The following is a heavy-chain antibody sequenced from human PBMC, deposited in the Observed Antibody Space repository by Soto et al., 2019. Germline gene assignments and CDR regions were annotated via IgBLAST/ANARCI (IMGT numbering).Heavy chain of an antibody. Sequence: QVQLVESGGGVVQPGRSLRLSCAASGFTFSSYGMHWVRQAPGKGLEWVAVISYDGSNKYYADSVKGRFTISRDNSKNTLYLQMNSLRAEDTAVYYCAKDHESAVTPWGQGTLVTVSS. J-gene: IGHJ5*02. D-gene: IGHD6-19*01. V-gene: IGHV3-30*18. CDR2: ISYDGSNK. CDR1: GFTFSSYG. CDR3: AKDHESAVTP.